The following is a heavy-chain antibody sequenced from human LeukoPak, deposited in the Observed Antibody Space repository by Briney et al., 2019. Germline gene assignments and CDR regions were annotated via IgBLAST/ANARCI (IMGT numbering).Heavy chain of an antibody. CDR3: AKDVAHYYDSSGRLDY. V-gene: IGHV3-30*02. CDR1: GFTFSTCG. D-gene: IGHD3-22*01. J-gene: IGHJ4*02. CDR2: IRYDGSTT. Sequence: GGSLRLSCAAAGFTFSTCGMHWARQSPGKGLEWVAFIRYDGSTTYYADSVKGRFTISRDNSKNTLYVQMNSLRTEDTAVYYCAKDVAHYYDSSGRLDYWGQGTLVTVSS.